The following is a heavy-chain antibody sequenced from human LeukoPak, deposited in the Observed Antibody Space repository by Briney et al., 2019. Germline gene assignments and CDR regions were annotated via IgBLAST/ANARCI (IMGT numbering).Heavy chain of an antibody. V-gene: IGHV4-59*01. CDR1: GGSISSYY. CDR2: NSYSGNT. Sequence: SETLSLTCTVSGGSISSYYWSWIRQTPGKGLEWIGFNSYSGNTNYNPSFKSRVTISVDTSKNHFSLNLDSVTAADTAVYFCARVGSGSFDYWGQGTLVTVSP. J-gene: IGHJ4*02. D-gene: IGHD1-26*01. CDR3: ARVGSGSFDY.